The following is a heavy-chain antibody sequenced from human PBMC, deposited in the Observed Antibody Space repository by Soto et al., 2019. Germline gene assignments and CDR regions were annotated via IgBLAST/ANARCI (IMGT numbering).Heavy chain of an antibody. CDR3: ERAPVTTTTRYYYDGMDV. J-gene: IGHJ6*02. D-gene: IGHD4-4*01. CDR2: IYYSGST. V-gene: IGHV4-31*03. Sequence: QVQLQESGPGLVKPSQTLSLTCTVSGGSISSGGYYWSLIRQHPGKGLEWIGYIYYSGSTYYNPCLKTRVTLSVDTSKNQFSLKLSSVTAADTAVYYCERAPVTTTTRYYYDGMDVWGQGATVPVSS. CDR1: GGSISSGGYY.